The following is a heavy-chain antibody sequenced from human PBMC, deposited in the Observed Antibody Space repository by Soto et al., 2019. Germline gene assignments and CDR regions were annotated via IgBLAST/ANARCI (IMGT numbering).Heavy chain of an antibody. CDR3: ARDKDRQQLGGNYYYIMDV. Sequence: QVQLVQSGAEVKKPGSSVRVSCKTSGGTFRTSAISWVRQAPGQGLEWMGGIMPVFPTPDYAQRFQGRVTITADKTRSTAYMELSSLRSEDTAVYYCARDKDRQQLGGNYYYIMDVWGQGTTVTVSS. V-gene: IGHV1-69*14. D-gene: IGHD3-3*02. CDR1: GGTFRTSA. J-gene: IGHJ6*02. CDR2: IMPVFPTP.